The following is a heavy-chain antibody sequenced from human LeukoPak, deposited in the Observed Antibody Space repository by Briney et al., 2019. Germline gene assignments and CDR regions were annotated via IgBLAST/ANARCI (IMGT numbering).Heavy chain of an antibody. CDR1: GFTFSSYA. D-gene: IGHD6-13*01. Sequence: PGGSLRLSCAASGFTFSSYAMSWVRQAPGKGLKWVSAINGSGGSTYYADPVKGRFTISRDNSKNTLYLQMNSLRAEDTAVYYCAKDRSLLLIAAAGYWFDPWGQGTLVTVSS. CDR2: INGSGGST. V-gene: IGHV3-23*01. J-gene: IGHJ5*02. CDR3: AKDRSLLLIAAAGYWFDP.